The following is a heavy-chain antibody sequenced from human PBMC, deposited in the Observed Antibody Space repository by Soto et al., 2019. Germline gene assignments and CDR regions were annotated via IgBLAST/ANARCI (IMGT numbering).Heavy chain of an antibody. CDR1: GSSIGSSYY. CDR3: ARDWGKTTRDLRRFDP. V-gene: IGHV4-38-2*02. J-gene: IGHJ5*02. Sequence: PSETLSRTCAVSGSSIGSSYYWGWIRQPPGKGLEWIGTIHHGGSSFYNPSLKSRVTMSVDTSKNQFSLKLRSVTAADTAVYFCARDWGKTTRDLRRFDPWGQGTLVTVSS. D-gene: IGHD3-16*01. CDR2: IHHGGSS.